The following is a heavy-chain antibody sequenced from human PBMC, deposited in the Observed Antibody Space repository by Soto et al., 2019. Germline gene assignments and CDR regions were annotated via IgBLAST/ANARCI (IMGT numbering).Heavy chain of an antibody. CDR1: GYIFTAYS. Sequence: ASVKVSCKASGYIFTAYSMHWVRQAPGQGLEWMGVVNPSGGSTNYAQKFQGRITMTRDTSTSTVYMDLSSLTSEDTAVYYCAREENCSDGICYSEYFQRWGQGTLVTVYS. V-gene: IGHV1-46*01. J-gene: IGHJ1*01. CDR2: VNPSGGST. D-gene: IGHD2-15*01. CDR3: AREENCSDGICYSEYFQR.